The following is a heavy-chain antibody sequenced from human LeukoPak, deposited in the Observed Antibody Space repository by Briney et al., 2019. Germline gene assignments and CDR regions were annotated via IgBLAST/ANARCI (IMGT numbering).Heavy chain of an antibody. CDR2: FDPEDGET. D-gene: IGHD6-19*01. Sequence: ASVKVSCKVSGYTLTELSMHWVRQAPGKGLEWMGGFDPEDGETIYAQKFQGRVTITADESTSTAYMELSSLRSEDTAVYYCARGGYSSGWYYAFDIWGQGTMVTVSS. J-gene: IGHJ3*02. CDR3: ARGGYSSGWYYAFDI. V-gene: IGHV1-24*01. CDR1: GYTLTELS.